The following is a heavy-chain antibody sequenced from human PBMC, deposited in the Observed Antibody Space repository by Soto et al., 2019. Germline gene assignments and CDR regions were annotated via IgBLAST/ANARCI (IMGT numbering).Heavy chain of an antibody. CDR1: GGSISSYY. Sequence: KFSETLSLTCTVSGGSISSYYWSWIRQPPGKGLEWIGYIYYSGSTNYNPSLKSRVTISVDTSKNQFSLKLNSMTAADTAVYYCARHNYGSGSTYFVYRGQGTPVTVSP. D-gene: IGHD3-10*01. CDR2: IYYSGST. CDR3: ARHNYGSGSTYFVY. V-gene: IGHV4-59*08. J-gene: IGHJ4*02.